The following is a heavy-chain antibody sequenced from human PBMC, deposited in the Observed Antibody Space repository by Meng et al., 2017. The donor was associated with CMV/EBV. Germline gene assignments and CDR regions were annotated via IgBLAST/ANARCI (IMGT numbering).Heavy chain of an antibody. V-gene: IGHV4-38-2*02. Sequence: SETLSLTCTVSGYSISSGYYWGWIRQPPGKGLEWIGSIYHSGSTYYNPSLKSRATISVDTSKNQFSLKLSSVTAADTAVYYCAREMGQEVYDWGVFYYYGMDVWGQGTTVTVSS. J-gene: IGHJ6*02. CDR2: IYHSGST. CDR1: GYSISSGYY. D-gene: IGHD3-9*01. CDR3: AREMGQEVYDWGVFYYYGMDV.